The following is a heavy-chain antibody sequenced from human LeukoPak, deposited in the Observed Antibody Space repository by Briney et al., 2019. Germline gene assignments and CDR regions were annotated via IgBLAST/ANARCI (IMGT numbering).Heavy chain of an antibody. Sequence: GRSLRLSCAASGFTFDDYAMHWVRQAPGKGLEWVSGISWNSGSIGYADSVKVRFTISRDNAKNSLYLQMNSLRAEDTALYYCSKPRFTAAEIDYWGQGTLVTVSS. CDR3: SKPRFTAAEIDY. D-gene: IGHD5-18*01. CDR1: GFTFDDYA. J-gene: IGHJ4*02. CDR2: ISWNSGSI. V-gene: IGHV3-9*01.